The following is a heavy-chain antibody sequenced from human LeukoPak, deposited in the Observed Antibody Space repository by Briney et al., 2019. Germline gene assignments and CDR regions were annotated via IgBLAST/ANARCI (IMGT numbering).Heavy chain of an antibody. CDR3: ARDGVGATPFDY. J-gene: IGHJ4*02. V-gene: IGHV3-21*01. CDR2: ISSSSSYI. CDR1: GFTFSSYS. D-gene: IGHD1-26*01. Sequence: GGSLRLSCAASGFTFSSYSMNWVRQAPGKGLEWVSSISSSSSYIYYTDSVKGRFTISRDNAKNSLYLQMNSLRAEDTAVYYCARDGVGATPFDYWGQGTLVTVSS.